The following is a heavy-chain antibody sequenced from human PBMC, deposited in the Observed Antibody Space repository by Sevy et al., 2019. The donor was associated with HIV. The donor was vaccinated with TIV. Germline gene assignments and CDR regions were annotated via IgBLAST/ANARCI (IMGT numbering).Heavy chain of an antibody. CDR1: DGSISSGDYY. CDR2: IYYSGST. V-gene: IGHV4-30-4*02. Sequence: SDTLSLTCTVSDGSISSGDYYWSWIRQPPGKGLEWIGYIYYSGSTYYNPSLKSRVTISVDTSKNQFSLKLSSVTAADTAVYYCARERTYCSGGSCYNWFDPWGQGTLVTVSS. CDR3: ARERTYCSGGSCYNWFDP. J-gene: IGHJ5*02. D-gene: IGHD2-15*01.